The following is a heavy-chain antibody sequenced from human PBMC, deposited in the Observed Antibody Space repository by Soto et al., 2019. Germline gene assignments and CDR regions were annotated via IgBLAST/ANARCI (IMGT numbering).Heavy chain of an antibody. J-gene: IGHJ6*02. Sequence: QVQLQESGPGLVKPSQTVSLTCPVSGGSIISCGSYWNWIRHLPGKGLGWIGYIYDSESTYNNPSLKGLVLLSMDTSKNQFCLKLTSVTAADTAVYYCARDDHTGYYGFEVWGQGTRVTV. D-gene: IGHD2-2*02. CDR1: GGSIISCGSY. CDR2: IYDSEST. CDR3: ARDDHTGYYGFEV. V-gene: IGHV4-31*01.